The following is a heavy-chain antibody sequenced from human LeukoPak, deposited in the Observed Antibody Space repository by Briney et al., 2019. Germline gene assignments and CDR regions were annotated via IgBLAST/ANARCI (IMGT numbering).Heavy chain of an antibody. J-gene: IGHJ4*02. Sequence: GRSLRLSCAASGFTFSSYGMHWVRQAPGKGLEWVSYISSSGSTIYYADSVRGRFTISRDNAKNSVHLQMNSLRAEDTAVYYCAGVHITMIRGINSFDYWGQGTLVTVSS. CDR1: GFTFSSYG. D-gene: IGHD3-10*01. V-gene: IGHV3-48*04. CDR3: AGVHITMIRGINSFDY. CDR2: ISSSGSTI.